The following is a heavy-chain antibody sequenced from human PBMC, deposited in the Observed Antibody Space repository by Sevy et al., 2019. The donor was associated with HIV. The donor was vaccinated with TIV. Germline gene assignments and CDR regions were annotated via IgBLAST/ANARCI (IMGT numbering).Heavy chain of an antibody. J-gene: IGHJ4*02. CDR2: IYTSGST. V-gene: IGHV4-4*07. D-gene: IGHD3-10*01. Sequence: SETLSLTCTVSGGSISSYYWSWIRQPAGKGLEWIGRIYTSGSTNYNPSLKSRVTMSVDTSKNQISLKLSSVTAADTAVYYCAREAAFYDGHYYGSGSYYLPGFDYWGQGTLVTVSS. CDR3: AREAAFYDGHYYGSGSYYLPGFDY. CDR1: GGSISSYY.